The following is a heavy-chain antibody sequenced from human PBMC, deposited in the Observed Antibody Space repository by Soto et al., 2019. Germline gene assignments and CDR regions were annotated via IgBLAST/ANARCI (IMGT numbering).Heavy chain of an antibody. J-gene: IGHJ6*02. D-gene: IGHD2-8*01. V-gene: IGHV3-7*05. CDR3: AKCPMVRTFHYGMDV. CDR2: INEDGTDK. Sequence: EVQVVESGGGLVQPGGSLRVSCAASEFSFSSYWMSWVRQAPGKGLEWVADINEDGTDKYYADAVKGRFTITRANAKNPLYLHVNILTGGDTAVYFWAKCPMVRTFHYGMDVWGQGTTVTVSS. CDR1: EFSFSSYW.